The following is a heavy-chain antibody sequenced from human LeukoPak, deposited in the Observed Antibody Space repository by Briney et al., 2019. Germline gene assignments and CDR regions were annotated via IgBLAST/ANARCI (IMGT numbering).Heavy chain of an antibody. CDR1: RFTFSSNA. D-gene: IGHD1-26*01. V-gene: IGHV3-23*01. CDR2: ISGSGDAT. J-gene: IGHJ3*02. Sequence: GGSLRLSCAASRFTFSSNAMSWVRQAPGKGLEWVSTISGSGDATYYADSVKGRFTISRDNSKNTLYLQMNSLRAEDTAVYYCARDGELGSPADAFDIWGQGTMVTVSS. CDR3: ARDGELGSPADAFDI.